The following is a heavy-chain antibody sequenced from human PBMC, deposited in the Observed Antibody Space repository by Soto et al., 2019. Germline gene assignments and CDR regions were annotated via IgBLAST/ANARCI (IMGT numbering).Heavy chain of an antibody. Sequence: ASVKVSCKASGYTFTGYYMHWVRQAPGQGLEWMGWINPNSGGTNYAQKFQGRVTMTRDTSISTAYMELSRLRSDDTAVYSCARVDIVATRAFDIWGQGTMVTVSS. CDR1: GYTFTGYY. J-gene: IGHJ3*02. D-gene: IGHD5-12*01. V-gene: IGHV1-2*02. CDR2: INPNSGGT. CDR3: ARVDIVATRAFDI.